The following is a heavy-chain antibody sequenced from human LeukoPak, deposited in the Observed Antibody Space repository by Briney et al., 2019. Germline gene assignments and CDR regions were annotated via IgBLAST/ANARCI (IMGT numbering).Heavy chain of an antibody. CDR1: GGSISNYY. Sequence: SETLSLTCTVSGGSISNYYWSWIRQPAGKGLEWIGRIYTSGSTNYNPSLKSRVTMSVDTSKNQFSLKLSSVTAADTAVYYCARASQCGTTCYTTAWFDPWGQGSLVTVSS. CDR3: ARASQCGTTCYTTAWFDP. CDR2: IYTSGST. D-gene: IGHD2-2*02. J-gene: IGHJ5*02. V-gene: IGHV4-4*07.